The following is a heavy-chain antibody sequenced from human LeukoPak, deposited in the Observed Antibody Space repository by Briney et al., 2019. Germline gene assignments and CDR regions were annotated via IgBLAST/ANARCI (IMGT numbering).Heavy chain of an antibody. V-gene: IGHV3-53*01. J-gene: IGHJ3*02. CDR2: IYSGGST. CDR1: GFTVSSNY. Sequence: GGSLRLSCAASGFTVSSNYMSWVRQAPGKGLEWVSVIYSGGSTYYADSVKGRFTISRDNSKNTLYLQMNSLRAEDTAVYYWARGVDEGAFDIWGQGTMVTVSS. CDR3: ARGVDEGAFDI.